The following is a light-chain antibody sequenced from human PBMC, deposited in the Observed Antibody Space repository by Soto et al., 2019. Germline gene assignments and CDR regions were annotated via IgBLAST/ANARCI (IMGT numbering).Light chain of an antibody. V-gene: IGKV1-5*01. CDR3: QQYNFYPYT. J-gene: IGKJ2*01. Sequence: DIQMTQAPSTLSASVGDRGTITCRASQSISTWLAWYHQKPGQAPKLLIFGASSLHSGVPSRFSGSGSGTQSSLPISSLQPDDFATYYCQQYNFYPYTFGEGNKLEIK. CDR1: QSISTW. CDR2: GAS.